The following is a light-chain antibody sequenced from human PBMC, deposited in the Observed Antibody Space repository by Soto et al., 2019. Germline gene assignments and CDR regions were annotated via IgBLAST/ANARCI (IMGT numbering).Light chain of an antibody. Sequence: ALTQPPSASGSPGQSVTISCTGTRSDVGGYSYVSWYQHHPGEAPKLLIYEVSKRPSGVPDRFSGSKSGNTASLTVSGLRAEDEADYYCNSYAGSNNWVFGGGTKLTVL. J-gene: IGLJ3*02. CDR1: RSDVGGYSY. V-gene: IGLV2-8*01. CDR2: EVS. CDR3: NSYAGSNNWV.